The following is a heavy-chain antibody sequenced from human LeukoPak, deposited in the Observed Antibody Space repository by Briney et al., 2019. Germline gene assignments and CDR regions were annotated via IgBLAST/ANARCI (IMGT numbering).Heavy chain of an antibody. J-gene: IGHJ3*02. CDR1: GYTFTGYY. V-gene: IGHV1-2*06. D-gene: IGHD3-10*01. CDR3: ARDYYGSGSYYAFDI. Sequence: ASVKVSCKASGYTFTGYYMHWVRQAPGQGLEWMGRINPNSGGTNYAQKFQGRVTMTRDTSISTAYMALSRLRSDDTAVYYCARDYYGSGSYYAFDIWGQGTMVTVSS. CDR2: INPNSGGT.